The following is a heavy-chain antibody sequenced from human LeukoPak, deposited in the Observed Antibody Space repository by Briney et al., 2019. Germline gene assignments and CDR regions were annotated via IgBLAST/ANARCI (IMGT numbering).Heavy chain of an antibody. Sequence: SETLSLTCTVSGYSISSGYYWGWIRQPPGKGLEWIGSIYHSGSTYYNPSLKSRVTISVDTSKNQFSLKLSSVTAADTAVYYCASLYSSSWEPGYFDLWGRGTLVTVSS. CDR3: ASLYSSSWEPGYFDL. CDR2: IYHSGST. J-gene: IGHJ2*01. D-gene: IGHD6-13*01. V-gene: IGHV4-38-2*02. CDR1: GYSISSGYY.